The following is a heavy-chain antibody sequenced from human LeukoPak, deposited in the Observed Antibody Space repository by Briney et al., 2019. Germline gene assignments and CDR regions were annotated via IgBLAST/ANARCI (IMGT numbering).Heavy chain of an antibody. Sequence: ASVKVSCKASGGTFSSYAISWVRQAPGQGLEWMGRIIPILGIANYAQKFQGRVTITADKSTSTAYMELSSLRSEDTAVYYCARFRGYYDSSGYSDDAFDIWGQGTMVTVSS. CDR1: GGTFSSYA. J-gene: IGHJ3*02. CDR3: ARFRGYYDSSGYSDDAFDI. CDR2: IIPILGIA. V-gene: IGHV1-69*04. D-gene: IGHD3-22*01.